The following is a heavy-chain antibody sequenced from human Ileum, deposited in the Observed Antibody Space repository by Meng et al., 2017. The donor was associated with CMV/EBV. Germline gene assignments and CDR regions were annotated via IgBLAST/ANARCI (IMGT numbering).Heavy chain of an antibody. CDR3: TRESGYLI. J-gene: IGHJ6*02. V-gene: IGHV3-23*01. Sequence: GGSLRLSCAASGFTFRSYAMSWVRQAPGKGLEWVSAISGAGGSTYSADSVKGRFTISRDNSKNTLYLQMNSLGVEDTAVYYCTRESGYLIWGQGTTVTVSS. CDR1: GFTFRSYA. CDR2: ISGAGGST. D-gene: IGHD5-12*01.